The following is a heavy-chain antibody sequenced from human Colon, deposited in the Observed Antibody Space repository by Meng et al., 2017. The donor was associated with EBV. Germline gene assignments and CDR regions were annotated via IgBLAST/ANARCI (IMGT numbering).Heavy chain of an antibody. V-gene: IGHV4-34*01. CDR3: ARGPTTMAHDFDY. D-gene: IGHD4-11*01. CDR2: INHSGTT. CDR1: GWCLCDYY. Sequence: QVQLHQGAPRLFTSSGSLSLTCVCSGWCLCDYYWSWILQPPGKGLEWIGEINHSGTTNYNPYLESRATISVDTSQNNLSLKLSSVTAADSAVYYCARGPTTMAHDFDYWGQGTLVTVSS. J-gene: IGHJ4*02.